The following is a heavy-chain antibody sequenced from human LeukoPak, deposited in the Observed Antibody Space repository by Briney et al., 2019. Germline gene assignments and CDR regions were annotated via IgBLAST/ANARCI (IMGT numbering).Heavy chain of an antibody. D-gene: IGHD5-12*01. CDR1: GFTFSSYW. CDR3: ARAPPEIVAIDY. CDR2: IKQDGSEK. J-gene: IGHJ4*02. Sequence: GGSLRLSCAASGFTFSSYWMSWVRQAPGKGLEWVANIKQDGSEKYYVDSVKGRFTISRDNARNSVSLQMDSLRVEDTAVYYCARAPPEIVAIDYWGQGTLVAV. V-gene: IGHV3-7*01.